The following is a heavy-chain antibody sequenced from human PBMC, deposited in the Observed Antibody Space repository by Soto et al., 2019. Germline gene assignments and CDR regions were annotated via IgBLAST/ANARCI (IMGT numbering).Heavy chain of an antibody. CDR1: GFTFGTFA. CDR2: ISGSGDRT. Sequence: GGSLRLSCAASGFTFGTFAMSWVRQAPGKGLGWVSFISGSGDRTSYADPVKGRFTISRDTSENMLYLQMNSLRLEDTAIYYCAKLRYYDFWSGENWFDPWGQGTLVTVSX. CDR3: AKLRYYDFWSGENWFDP. J-gene: IGHJ5*02. D-gene: IGHD3-3*01. V-gene: IGHV3-23*01.